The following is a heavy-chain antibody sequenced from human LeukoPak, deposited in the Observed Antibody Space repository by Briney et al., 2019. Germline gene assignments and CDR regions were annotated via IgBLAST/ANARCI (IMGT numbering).Heavy chain of an antibody. J-gene: IGHJ4*02. D-gene: IGHD3-22*01. Sequence: GASVKVSCKAAGVTFSSYAISWVRQAPGQGLEWMGRIIPIFGTANYAQKFQGRVTITTDESTSTAHMELSSLRSEDTAVYYCARDRYDSSGYYKDWGQGTLVTVSS. V-gene: IGHV1-69*05. CDR3: ARDRYDSSGYYKD. CDR2: IIPIFGTA. CDR1: GVTFSSYA.